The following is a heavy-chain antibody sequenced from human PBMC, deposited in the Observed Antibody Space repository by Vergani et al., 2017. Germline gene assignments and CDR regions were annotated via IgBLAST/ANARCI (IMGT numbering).Heavy chain of an antibody. CDR3: ARTGTSNYYYYYMDV. V-gene: IGHV3-33*01. D-gene: IGHD2-2*01. Sequence: QVQLVESGGGVVQPGRSLRLSCAASGFTFSSYGMHWVRQAPGKGLEWVAVIWYDGSNKYYADSVKGRFTISRDNSKNTLYLQMNSLRAEDTAVYYCARTGTSNYYYYYMDVGGKGTTVTVS. CDR1: GFTFSSYG. CDR2: IWYDGSNK. J-gene: IGHJ6*03.